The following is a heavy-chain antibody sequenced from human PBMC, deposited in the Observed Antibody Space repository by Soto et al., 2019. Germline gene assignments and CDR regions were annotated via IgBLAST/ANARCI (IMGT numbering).Heavy chain of an antibody. CDR3: AREAVAATVTENLFDY. CDR2: INYSGNT. V-gene: IGHV4-39*07. J-gene: IGHJ4*02. Sequence: SETLSLTCTVSGGSISSSSYYWGWIRQPPGKGLEWIGNINYSGNTNYNPSLKSRVTISIDTSKNQFSLNLTSVTAADTAVYYCAREAVAATVTENLFDYWGQGTLVTVSS. D-gene: IGHD6-19*01. CDR1: GGSISSSSYY.